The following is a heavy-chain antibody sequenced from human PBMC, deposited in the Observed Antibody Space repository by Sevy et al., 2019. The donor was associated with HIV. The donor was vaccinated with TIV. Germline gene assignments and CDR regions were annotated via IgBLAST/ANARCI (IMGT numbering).Heavy chain of an antibody. CDR3: ARGVSGYDLFPSGFDY. CDR1: GYTFTGYY. D-gene: IGHD5-12*01. J-gene: IGHJ4*02. V-gene: IGHV1-2*02. CDR2: INTLSGGT. Sequence: ASVKVSCKASGYTFTGYYMHWVRQTPGQGLEWVGWINTLSGGTNYAQKFQGRATMTRDTSISTAYMEVTRLRSDDTAVFYCARGVSGYDLFPSGFDYWGQGTLVTVSS.